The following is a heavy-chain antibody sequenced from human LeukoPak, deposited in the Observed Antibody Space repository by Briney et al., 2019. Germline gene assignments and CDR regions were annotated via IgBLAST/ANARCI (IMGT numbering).Heavy chain of an antibody. D-gene: IGHD3-10*01. CDR3: AHRTSMVRGIMSYNWFDP. Sequence: ESGPTLVKPTQTLTLTCTISGFSLSTSGVGVAWIRQPLVKALEWLAPIYWDDDKRYSPSLKSRLTPTKDTSKNQVVLTMTNMDPVDTATYYCAHRTSMVRGIMSYNWFDPWGQGTLVTVSS. CDR1: GFSLSTSGVG. V-gene: IGHV2-5*02. CDR2: IYWDDDK. J-gene: IGHJ5*02.